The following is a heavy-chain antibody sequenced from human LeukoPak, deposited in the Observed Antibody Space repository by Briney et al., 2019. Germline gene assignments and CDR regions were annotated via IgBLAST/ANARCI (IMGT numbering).Heavy chain of an antibody. CDR1: GYTFTSYG. J-gene: IGHJ4*02. Sequence: ASVKVSCKASGYTFTSYGISWVRQAPGQGLEWMGWISAYNGNTNYAQKFQGRVTITADESTSTAYMELSSLRSEDTAVYYCARGMDSGSYYLASFDYWGQGTLVTVSS. CDR3: ARGMDSGSYYLASFDY. V-gene: IGHV1-18*01. D-gene: IGHD3-10*01. CDR2: ISAYNGNT.